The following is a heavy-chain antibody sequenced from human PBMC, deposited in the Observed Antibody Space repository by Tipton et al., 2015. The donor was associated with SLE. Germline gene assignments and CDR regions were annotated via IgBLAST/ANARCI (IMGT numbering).Heavy chain of an antibody. CDR2: IYYSGST. CDR3: ARDRGLESWFDP. V-gene: IGHV4-31*03. J-gene: IGHJ5*02. Sequence: TLSLTCTVSGGSISSGGYYWSWIRQHPGKGLEWIGYIYYSGSTYYSPSLKSRVTISVDTSKNQFSLKLSSVTAADTAVYYCARDRGLESWFDPWGQGTLVTVSS. D-gene: IGHD1-1*01. CDR1: GGSISSGGYY.